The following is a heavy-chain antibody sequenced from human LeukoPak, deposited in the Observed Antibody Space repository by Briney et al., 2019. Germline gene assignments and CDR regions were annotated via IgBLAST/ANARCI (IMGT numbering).Heavy chain of an antibody. CDR1: GYSISSGYY. CDR2: IYYSGST. J-gene: IGHJ4*02. V-gene: IGHV4-38-2*02. Sequence: SETLSLTCTVSGYSISSGYYWGWIRQPPGKGLEWIGYIYYSGSTYYNPSLKSRVTISVDTSKNQFSLKLSSVTAADTAVYYCARDDGGNPGFGYWGQGTLVTVSS. D-gene: IGHD4-23*01. CDR3: ARDDGGNPGFGY.